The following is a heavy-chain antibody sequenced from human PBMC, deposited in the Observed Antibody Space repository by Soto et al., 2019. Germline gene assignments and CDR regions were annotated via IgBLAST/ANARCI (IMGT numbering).Heavy chain of an antibody. V-gene: IGHV3-49*03. CDR1: GFTFGDYA. J-gene: IGHJ5*02. Sequence: GGSLRLSCTASGFTFGDYAMSWFRQAPGKGLEWVGFIRSKAYGGTTEYAASVKGRFTISRDDSKSIAYLQMNSLKTEDTAVYYCTRAMDYDYIWGSYRSRERNWFDPWGQGTLVTVSS. CDR2: IRSKAYGGTT. CDR3: TRAMDYDYIWGSYRSRERNWFDP. D-gene: IGHD3-16*02.